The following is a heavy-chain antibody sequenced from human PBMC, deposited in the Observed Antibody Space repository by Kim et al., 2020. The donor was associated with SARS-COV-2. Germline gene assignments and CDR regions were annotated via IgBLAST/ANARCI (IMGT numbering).Heavy chain of an antibody. J-gene: IGHJ6*02. D-gene: IGHD6-13*01. Sequence: GESLKISCKGSGYSFTSYWIGWVRQMPGKGLEWMGIIYPGDSDTRYSPSFQGQVTISADKSISTAYLQWSSLKASDTAMYYCASSRQQLVSAYKYYYYYGMDVWGQGTTVTVSS. V-gene: IGHV5-51*01. CDR1: GYSFTSYW. CDR2: IYPGDSDT. CDR3: ASSRQQLVSAYKYYYYYGMDV.